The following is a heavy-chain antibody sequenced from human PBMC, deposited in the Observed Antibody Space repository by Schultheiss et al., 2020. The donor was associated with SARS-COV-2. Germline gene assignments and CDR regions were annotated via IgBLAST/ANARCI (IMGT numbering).Heavy chain of an antibody. CDR1: GYSFTSYW. CDR2: IYPGDSDT. CDR3: ARVYGSGTYLYYMDV. V-gene: IGHV5-51*01. D-gene: IGHD3-10*01. Sequence: GGSLRLSCKGSGYSFTSYWIVWVRQMPGKGLEWMGIIYPGDSDTKYSPSFQGQVTISADRSASSAYLQWSSLKVSDTATYYCARVYGSGTYLYYMDVWGKGTSVTVSS. J-gene: IGHJ6*03.